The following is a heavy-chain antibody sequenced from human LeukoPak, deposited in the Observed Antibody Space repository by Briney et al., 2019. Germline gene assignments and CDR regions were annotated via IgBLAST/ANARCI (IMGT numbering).Heavy chain of an antibody. D-gene: IGHD5-18*01. CDR2: MNPNSGNT. V-gene: IGHV1-8*03. J-gene: IGHJ4*02. Sequence: WASVKLSCKASGYTFTSYDINWVRQATGQGLEWMGWMNPNSGNTGYAQKFQGRVTITRNTSISTAYMELSSLRSEDTAVYYCARVGGYSYSDYWGQGTLVTVSS. CDR1: GYTFTSYD. CDR3: ARVGGYSYSDY.